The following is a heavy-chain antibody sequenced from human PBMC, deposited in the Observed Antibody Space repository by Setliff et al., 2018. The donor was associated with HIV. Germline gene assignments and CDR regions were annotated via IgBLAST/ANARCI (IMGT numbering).Heavy chain of an antibody. Sequence: PSETLSLTCAVSGYSISSGYYWGWIRQPPGKGLEWIGSIYHSGSTYYNPSLKSRVTISLDTSKNQFSLKLSSVTAADTAVYYCARGHRSYAGHWYYFDYWGQGTLVTVSS. J-gene: IGHJ4*02. D-gene: IGHD2-2*01. CDR2: IYHSGST. CDR1: GYSISSGYY. V-gene: IGHV4-38-2*01. CDR3: ARGHRSYAGHWYYFDY.